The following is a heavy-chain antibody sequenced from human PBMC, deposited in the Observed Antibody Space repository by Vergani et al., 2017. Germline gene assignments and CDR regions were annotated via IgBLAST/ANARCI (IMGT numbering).Heavy chain of an antibody. CDR3: ARICSGGSYCADY. D-gene: IGHD2-15*01. Sequence: QVQLVQSGAEVKKPGASVKVSCKASGYTFTGYYMHWVRQAPGQGLEWVGWINPNSGGTNYAQKFQGRVTMTRDTSISTAYVELSRLGSDDTAGYYCARICSGGSYCADYWGQGTLVTVSS. V-gene: IGHV1-2*02. J-gene: IGHJ4*02. CDR2: INPNSGGT. CDR1: GYTFTGYY.